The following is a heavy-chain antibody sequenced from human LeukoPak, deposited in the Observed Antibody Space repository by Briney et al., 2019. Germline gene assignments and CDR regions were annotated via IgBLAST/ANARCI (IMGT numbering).Heavy chain of an antibody. D-gene: IGHD5-24*01. CDR2: IWYNGRNQ. J-gene: IGHJ4*02. Sequence: GGSLRLSCAATGFTFSHFGMHWVRQAPGKGLEWAAVIWYNGRNQYYRDSVKGRFTISRDNFKNTLHLQMNSLRVEDTAMYYCVREGTSGNGDGYNSYDYWGQGTLVTVSS. CDR3: VREGTSGNGDGYNSYDY. V-gene: IGHV3-33*01. CDR1: GFTFSHFG.